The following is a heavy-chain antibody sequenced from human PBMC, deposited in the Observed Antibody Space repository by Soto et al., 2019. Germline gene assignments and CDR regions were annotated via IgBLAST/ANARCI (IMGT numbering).Heavy chain of an antibody. Sequence: QVQLVQSGAVVKKPGSSVKVSGKDSGGTFSSYAISWVRQAPGQGLEWMGGIIPIFGTANYAQKFQGRVTITADESTSTAYMELSSLRSEDTAVYYCARDGTATVAIFDYWGQGTLVTVSS. D-gene: IGHD4-17*01. V-gene: IGHV1-69*12. J-gene: IGHJ4*02. CDR3: ARDGTATVAIFDY. CDR1: GGTFSSYA. CDR2: IIPIFGTA.